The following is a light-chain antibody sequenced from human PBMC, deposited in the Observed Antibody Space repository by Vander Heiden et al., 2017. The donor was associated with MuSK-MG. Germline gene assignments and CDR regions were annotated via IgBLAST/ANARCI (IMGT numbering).Light chain of an antibody. CDR3: SSYTRTGTLGV. V-gene: IGLV2-14*03. CDR2: DVS. J-gene: IGLJ2*01. CDR1: SSDVGGYNH. Sequence: QSALIQPASVSGSPGQPITSPSTATSSDVGGYNHVSRYQQRPAKTPQLMIYDVSKRTAGVSNRFSGSKTGDTASPTTSGLQAEDEADYYCSSYTRTGTLGVFGGGTKLTVL.